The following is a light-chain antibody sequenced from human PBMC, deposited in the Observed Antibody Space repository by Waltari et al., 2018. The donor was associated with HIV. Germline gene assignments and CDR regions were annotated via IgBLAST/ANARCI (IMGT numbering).Light chain of an antibody. Sequence: SYVLTQPPSVSVAPGQTARITCGGTNIGGKSVHWYQQKPGQAPLVVVYADTDRPSGIPERFSGSNSGNTATLTISRVEAGDEADYYCHVWDISSDVVFGGGTKLTVL. V-gene: IGLV3-21*02. CDR3: HVWDISSDVV. J-gene: IGLJ2*01. CDR2: ADT. CDR1: NIGGKS.